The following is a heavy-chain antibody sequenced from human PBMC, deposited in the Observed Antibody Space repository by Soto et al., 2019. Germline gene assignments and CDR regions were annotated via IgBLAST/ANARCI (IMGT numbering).Heavy chain of an antibody. D-gene: IGHD1-26*01. CDR1: GGTFSSYS. Sequence: QVQLVQSGAEVKKPGSSVKVSCKASGGTFSSYSINWVRQAPGQGLEWMGEIIPIFGTANYAQKFQGRVTITADESTSAAYLELSSLRSEDTAVYYCARDGGRHSGGIDYWGQGTLVTVSS. CDR3: ARDGGRHSGGIDY. CDR2: IIPIFGTA. J-gene: IGHJ4*02. V-gene: IGHV1-69*01.